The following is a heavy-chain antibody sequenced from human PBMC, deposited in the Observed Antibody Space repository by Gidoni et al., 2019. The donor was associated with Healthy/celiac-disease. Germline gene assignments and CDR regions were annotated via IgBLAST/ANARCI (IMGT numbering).Heavy chain of an antibody. V-gene: IGHV4-59*01. CDR3: ARVDTAMVSYFDY. D-gene: IGHD5-18*01. CDR2: IYYSGST. Sequence: QVQLQESGPGLVKPSETLSLTCTVPGGSISSYYWSWIRQPPGKGLEWIGYIYYSGSTNYNPSLKSRVTISVDTSKNQFSLKLSSVTAADTAVYYCARVDTAMVSYFDYWGQGTLVTVSS. J-gene: IGHJ4*02. CDR1: GGSISSYY.